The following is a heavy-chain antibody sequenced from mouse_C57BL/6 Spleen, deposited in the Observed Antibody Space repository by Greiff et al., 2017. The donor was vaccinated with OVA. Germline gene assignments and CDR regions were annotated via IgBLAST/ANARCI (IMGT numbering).Heavy chain of an antibody. CDR2: INPSDSDT. V-gene: IGHV1-74*01. CDR1: GYTFTSYW. CDR3: RITTVVDY. D-gene: IGHD1-1*01. J-gene: IGHJ2*01. Sequence: VQLQQPGADLVKPGASVKVSCKASGYTFTSYWMHWVKQRPGQGLEWIGRINPSDSDTNYNQKLKGKATLTVDKSSSTPYMHRSSRTSEDSAVYSCRITTVVDYWGQGTTLTVSS.